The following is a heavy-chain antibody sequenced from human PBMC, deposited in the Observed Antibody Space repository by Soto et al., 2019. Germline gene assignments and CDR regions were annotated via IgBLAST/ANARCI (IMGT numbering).Heavy chain of an antibody. J-gene: IGHJ4*02. V-gene: IGHV3-21*01. Sequence: GGSLRLSCAGSGFTFSSYSMNWVRQAPGKGLEWVSSISSSSSYIYYADSVKGRFTISRDNAKNSLYLQMNSLRAEDTAVYYCARDVAPGVFDYWGQGTLVTVSS. CDR2: ISSSSSYI. CDR1: GFTFSSYS. D-gene: IGHD2-21*01. CDR3: ARDVAPGVFDY.